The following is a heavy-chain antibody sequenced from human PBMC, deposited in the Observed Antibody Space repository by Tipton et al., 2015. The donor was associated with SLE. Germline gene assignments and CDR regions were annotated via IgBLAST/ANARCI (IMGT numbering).Heavy chain of an antibody. V-gene: IGHV4-61*02. CDR1: GDSFTNDAHY. CDR3: ARHFYNIGWNHFDN. J-gene: IGHJ4*02. D-gene: IGHD6-19*01. CDR2: IHNTGST. Sequence: TLSLTCTVSGDSFTNDAHYWGWIRQTAGKGLEWLGRIHNTGSTYYNPSLKSRVTISLDTSTNQFSLRLTSVTAADTAEYYCARHFYNIGWNHFDNWGPGTLVTVSS.